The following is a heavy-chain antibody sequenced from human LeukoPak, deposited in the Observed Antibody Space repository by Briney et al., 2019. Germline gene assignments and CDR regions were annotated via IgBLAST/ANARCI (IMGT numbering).Heavy chain of an antibody. CDR2: MYAGGTI. CDR1: GFTFSKAW. CDR3: ARGSGSGWPLDR. J-gene: IGHJ5*02. D-gene: IGHD6-19*01. V-gene: IGHV3-53*01. Sequence: GGSLRLSCAASGFTFSKAWMIWVRQAPGKGLQWVAIMYAGGTIDYSESVRGRFYISRDTSNNTLSLQMNSLRAEDTAVYYCARGSGSGWPLDRWGQGTLVTVSS.